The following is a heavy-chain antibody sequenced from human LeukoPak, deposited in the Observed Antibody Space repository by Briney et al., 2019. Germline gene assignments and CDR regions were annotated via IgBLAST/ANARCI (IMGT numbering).Heavy chain of an antibody. V-gene: IGHV4-34*01. CDR2: INRSGST. D-gene: IGHD2-15*01. CDR3: ASRQDCSGGSCYSGDYYYYYGMDV. CDR1: GGSFSGYY. J-gene: IGHJ6*02. Sequence: SETLSLTCAVSGGSFSGYYWRWIRQPPGKGLEWIGEINRSGSTNYNPSLKSRVTISVDTSKNQFSLKLSSVTAADTAVYYCASRQDCSGGSCYSGDYYYYYGMDVWGQGTTVTVSS.